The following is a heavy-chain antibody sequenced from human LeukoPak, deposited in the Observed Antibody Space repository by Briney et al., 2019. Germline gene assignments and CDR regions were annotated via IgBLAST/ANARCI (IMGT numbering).Heavy chain of an antibody. V-gene: IGHV3-53*01. CDR1: GFTVSSTY. CDR3: AKGRTISTGTVTSD. CDR2: IYSGGRT. Sequence: GGSLRLSCAASGFTVSSTYMSWVRQAPGKGLEWVSVIYSGGRTYYADSAKGRFTISRDNSKNTLYLQMNSLRAEDTAVYYCAKGRTISTGTVTSDWGQGTLVTVSS. J-gene: IGHJ4*02. D-gene: IGHD4-17*01.